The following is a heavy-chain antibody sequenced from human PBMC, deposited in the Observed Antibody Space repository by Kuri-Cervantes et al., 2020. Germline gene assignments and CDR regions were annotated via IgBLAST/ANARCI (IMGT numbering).Heavy chain of an antibody. CDR3: ARGLRFLEWFDYYYMDV. CDR2: INAGNGNT. J-gene: IGHJ6*03. V-gene: IGHV1-3*01. Sequence: ASVKVSCKASGYTFTSYAMHWVRQAPGQRLEWMGWINAGNGNTKYSQKFQGRVTITRDTSASTAYMELSSLRSEDTSVYYCARGLRFLEWFDYYYMDVWGKGTTVTDSS. D-gene: IGHD3-3*01. CDR1: GYTFTSYA.